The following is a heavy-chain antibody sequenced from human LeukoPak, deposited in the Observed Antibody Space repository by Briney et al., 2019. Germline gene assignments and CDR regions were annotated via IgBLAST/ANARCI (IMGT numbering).Heavy chain of an antibody. CDR3: ARYPAPYYYDSSGLR. CDR1: GGSISSSSYY. Sequence: SETLSLTCTVSGGSISSSSYYWGWIRQPPGKGLEWIGSIYYSGSTYYNPSLKSRVTISVDTSKNQFSLKLSSVTAADTAVYYCARYPAPYYYDSSGLRWGQGTLVTVSS. J-gene: IGHJ4*02. D-gene: IGHD3-22*01. CDR2: IYYSGST. V-gene: IGHV4-39*07.